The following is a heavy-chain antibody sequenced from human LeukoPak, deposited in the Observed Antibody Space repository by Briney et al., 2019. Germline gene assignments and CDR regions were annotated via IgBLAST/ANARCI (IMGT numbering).Heavy chain of an antibody. CDR1: GFIFNEYA. V-gene: IGHV3-30*18. CDR3: AKDRFNFGFSFLDS. Sequence: PGGSLRLSCAASGFIFNEYAMHWVRQAPGKGLEWLAMISFDENSQYADSVRGRFSISRDNSMDTLYLQMHSLRPEDTAVYYCAKDRFNFGFSFLDSWGQGVPVIVSS. D-gene: IGHD3-10*01. J-gene: IGHJ4*02. CDR2: ISFDENSQ.